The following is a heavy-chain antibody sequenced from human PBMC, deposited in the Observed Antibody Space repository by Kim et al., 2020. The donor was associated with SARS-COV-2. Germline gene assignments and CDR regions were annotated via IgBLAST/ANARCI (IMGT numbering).Heavy chain of an antibody. D-gene: IGHD2-15*01. V-gene: IGHV3-48*02. J-gene: IGHJ2*01. CDR3: ARENWTPYWYVDL. CDR2: ISTTGDTA. CDR1: GFIFSSYT. Sequence: GGSLRLSCAASGFIFSSYTMNWVRQSPGTGLEWVSYISTTGDTAYYADSVKGRFTVSRDNAKNSLFLQMNSLRDEDTAVYYCARENWTPYWYVDLWGRGALVTVSS.